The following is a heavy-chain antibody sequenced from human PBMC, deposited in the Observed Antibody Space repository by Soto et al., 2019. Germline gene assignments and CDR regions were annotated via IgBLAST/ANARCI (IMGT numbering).Heavy chain of an antibody. CDR1: GFTFSSYG. CDR2: ISYDGSNK. CDR3: ASDRYDSSGRQSDGMDV. D-gene: IGHD3-22*01. V-gene: IGHV3-30-3*01. J-gene: IGHJ6*02. Sequence: PGGTLRLSCAASGFTFSSYGMHWVRKAPGQGLERVAVISYDGSNKYYADSEQGRITSSRNNSKNTLYQQMNNLRAEDTAVYYGASDRYDSSGRQSDGMDVWGQGTTVTVSS.